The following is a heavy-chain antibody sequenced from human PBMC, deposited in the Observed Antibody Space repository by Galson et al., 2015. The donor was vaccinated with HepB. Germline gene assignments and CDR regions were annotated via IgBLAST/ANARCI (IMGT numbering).Heavy chain of an antibody. D-gene: IGHD3-10*01. CDR1: GGTFSSYA. J-gene: IGHJ3*02. CDR3: ARESSSALYAFDI. Sequence: SVKVSCKASGGTFSSYAISWVRQAPGQGLEWMGGIIPIFGTANYAQKFQGRVTITADESTSTAYMELSSLRSEDTAVYYCARESSSALYAFDIWGQGTMVTVSS. CDR2: IIPIFGTA. V-gene: IGHV1-69*13.